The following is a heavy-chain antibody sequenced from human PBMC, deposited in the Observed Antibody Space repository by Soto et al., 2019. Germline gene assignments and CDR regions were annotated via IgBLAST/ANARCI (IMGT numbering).Heavy chain of an antibody. J-gene: IGHJ4*02. Sequence: GGSLRLSCGVSGFTFSSSAMAWVRQTPGEGLEWVSSISRSGVDTFYADSVKGRFTISRDNSKNTVHLQMNSLGTDDTAVYYCAKMAFFGDPPGGDSWGQGTLVTVSS. V-gene: IGHV3-23*01. CDR3: AKMAFFGDPPGGDS. CDR2: ISRSGVDT. CDR1: GFTFSSSA. D-gene: IGHD3-10*01.